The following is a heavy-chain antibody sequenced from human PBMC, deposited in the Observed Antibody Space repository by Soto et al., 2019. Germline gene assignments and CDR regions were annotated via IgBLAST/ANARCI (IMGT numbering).Heavy chain of an antibody. CDR1: GGSFSGYF. CDR3: ARGGSSDWQVAFDF. Sequence: SETLSLTCDVYGGSFSGYFWNWIRQSPGKGLEWIGKVNHNGRNNYNPSLKSRVTISLDMSKKQISLKLMSVTAADTAVYYCARGGSSDWQVAFDFWGQGTMVTVS. V-gene: IGHV4-34*01. J-gene: IGHJ3*01. CDR2: VNHNGRN. D-gene: IGHD6-19*01.